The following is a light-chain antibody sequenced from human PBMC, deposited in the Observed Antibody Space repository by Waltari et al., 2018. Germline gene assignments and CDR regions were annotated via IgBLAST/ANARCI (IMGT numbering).Light chain of an antibody. Sequence: QSALTQPASVSGSPGQSIPISCTGTSRDVGSYNLLSWYQQHPGKAPTLMIYEVSKRPSGVSNRFSGSKSGNTASLTISGLQAEDEADYYCCSYAGSSTHVVFGGGTKLTVL. J-gene: IGLJ2*01. CDR1: SRDVGSYNL. CDR3: CSYAGSSTHVV. V-gene: IGLV2-23*02. CDR2: EVS.